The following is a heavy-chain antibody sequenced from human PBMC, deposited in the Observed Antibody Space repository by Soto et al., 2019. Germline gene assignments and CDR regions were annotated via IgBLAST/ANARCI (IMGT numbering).Heavy chain of an antibody. Sequence: PGGSLRLSCAASGFTFSSYSMNWVRQAPGKGLEWVSSISSSSSYIYYADSVKGRFTISRDNAKNSLYLQMNSLRAEDTAVYYCARDRSRNYYYYGMDVWGQGTTVTVSS. CDR1: GFTFSSYS. J-gene: IGHJ6*02. CDR2: ISSSSSYI. CDR3: ARDRSRNYYYYGMDV. V-gene: IGHV3-21*01.